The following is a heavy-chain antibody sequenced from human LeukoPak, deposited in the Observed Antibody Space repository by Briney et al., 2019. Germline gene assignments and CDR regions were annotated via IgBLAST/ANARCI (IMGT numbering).Heavy chain of an antibody. V-gene: IGHV1-18*01. CDR1: GYTFTSYG. D-gene: IGHD3-22*01. J-gene: IGHJ4*02. Sequence: ASVKVSCKAFGYTFTSYGISWVRQAPGQGLEWMGWISAYNGNTNYAQKLQGRVTMTTDTSTSTAYMELRSLRSDDTAVYYCARELTMIGGVSNFDYWGQGTLVTVSS. CDR3: ARELTMIGGVSNFDY. CDR2: ISAYNGNT.